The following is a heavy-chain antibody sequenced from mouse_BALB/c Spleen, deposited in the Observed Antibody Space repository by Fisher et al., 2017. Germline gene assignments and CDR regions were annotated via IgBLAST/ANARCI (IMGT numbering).Heavy chain of an antibody. D-gene: IGHD2-3*01. V-gene: IGHV1-9*01. Sequence: KFKGKATFTADTSSNTAYMQLSSLTSEDSAVYYCARWLLRRAMDYWGQGTSVTVSS. J-gene: IGHJ4*01. CDR3: ARWLLRRAMDY.